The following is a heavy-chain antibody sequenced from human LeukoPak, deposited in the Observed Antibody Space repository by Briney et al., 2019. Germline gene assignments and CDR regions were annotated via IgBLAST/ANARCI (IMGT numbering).Heavy chain of an antibody. Sequence: WETLSLTCAVYGGSFSGYYWSWSRQPPGKGLEWIGEINHSGSTNYTPSIKHQATISVDASKNQFSRKLSSVTGADTAPYYCARGAFRYFDGLPASNYFDYWGQGTLVTVSP. CDR3: ARGAFRYFDGLPASNYFDY. D-gene: IGHD3-9*01. J-gene: IGHJ4*02. CDR1: GGSFSGYY. V-gene: IGHV4-34*01. CDR2: INHSGST.